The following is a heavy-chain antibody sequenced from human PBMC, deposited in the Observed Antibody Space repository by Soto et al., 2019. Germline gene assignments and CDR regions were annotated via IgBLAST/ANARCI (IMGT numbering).Heavy chain of an antibody. CDR3: ASFDGTLVRGGRSSPYEMDV. V-gene: IGHV1-69*01. Sequence: QVLLVQSGPEVKKPGSSVKVSCKASGGTFNNYAINWVRQAPGKGLEWMGGIIPTFGTGNHAQKFQGRVTITADESTTTAYMELTSLRPEDTAIYYCASFDGTLVRGGRSSPYEMDVWGQGTTVIVFS. CDR1: GGTFNNYA. D-gene: IGHD3-10*01. J-gene: IGHJ6*02. CDR2: IIPTFGTG.